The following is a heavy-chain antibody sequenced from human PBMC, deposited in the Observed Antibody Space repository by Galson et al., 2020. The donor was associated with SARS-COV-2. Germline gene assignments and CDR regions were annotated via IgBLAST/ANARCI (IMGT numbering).Heavy chain of an antibody. J-gene: IGHJ4*02. D-gene: IGHD3-10*01. CDR3: ARTWITRTASRTFDY. CDR2: IDWDGDK. Sequence: SGPTLVTPTQTLTLTCTFSGFSLSTSGMCVSWIRQPPGKALEWLARIDWDGDKHYSTSLKTRFTISKDTSKNQVVLIMTNMDPVDTATYYCARTWITRTASRTFDYWGQGTLVTVSS. CDR1: GFSLSTSGMC. V-gene: IGHV2-70*11.